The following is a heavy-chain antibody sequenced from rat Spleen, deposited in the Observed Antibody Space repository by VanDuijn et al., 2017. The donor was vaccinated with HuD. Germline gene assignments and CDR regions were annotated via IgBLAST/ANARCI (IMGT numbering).Heavy chain of an antibody. J-gene: IGHJ1*01. D-gene: IGHD1-9*01. Sequence: EVQLVESGGGLVQPGRSLKLSCVASGFTFNNYWMTWIRQAPGKGLEWVASITNTGGSTYYPDSVKGRFTISRDNAKSTLYLQMNSLRSEDTATYYCTRVDYGYTYWYFDFWGPGTMVTVSS. CDR1: GFTFNNYW. CDR3: TRVDYGYTYWYFDF. CDR2: ITNTGGST. V-gene: IGHV5-31*01.